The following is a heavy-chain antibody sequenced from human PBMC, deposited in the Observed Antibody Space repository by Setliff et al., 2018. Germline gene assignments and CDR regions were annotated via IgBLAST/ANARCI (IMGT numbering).Heavy chain of an antibody. Sequence: SETLSLTCTVSGGSISDYYWGXXXXXXXXXLEGXGXXYYXXXTKYXXPLNXRVAISVDTSENXXSLRLNSVTAADTALYYCARLWISYESNTYFYPXNFDXXGXGXXVTVXS. CDR3: ARLWISYESNTYFYPXNFDX. CDR2: XYYXXXT. CDR1: GGSISDYY. D-gene: IGHD3-22*01. V-gene: IGHV4-59*01. J-gene: IGHJ4*02.